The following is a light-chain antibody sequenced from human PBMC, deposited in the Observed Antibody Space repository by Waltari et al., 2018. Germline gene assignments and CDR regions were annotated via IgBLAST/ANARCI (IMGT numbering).Light chain of an antibody. CDR2: PAS. Sequence: DIQMTQSPSSLSASVGDRLPITCRASQSLSSYLNWYQQKPGKAPKLLIYPASSLQSGVPSRFSGSGSGTDFTLTISSLQPEDFATYYCQQSYSTPYTFGQGTKLEIK. CDR1: QSLSSY. J-gene: IGKJ2*01. V-gene: IGKV1-39*01. CDR3: QQSYSTPYT.